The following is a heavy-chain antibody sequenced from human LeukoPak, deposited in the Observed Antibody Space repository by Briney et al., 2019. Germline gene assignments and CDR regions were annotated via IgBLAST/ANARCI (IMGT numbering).Heavy chain of an antibody. V-gene: IGHV1-2*02. J-gene: IGHJ4*02. CDR1: GYTFTGYY. CDR3: ARDSLPPLMYSSSWSFDY. Sequence: ASVKVSCKASGYTFTGYYMHWVRQAPGQGLEWMGWINPNSGGTNYAQKFQGRVTMTRDTSISTAYMELSRLRSDDMAVYYCARDSLPPLMYSSSWSFDYWGQGTLVTVSS. CDR2: INPNSGGT. D-gene: IGHD6-13*01.